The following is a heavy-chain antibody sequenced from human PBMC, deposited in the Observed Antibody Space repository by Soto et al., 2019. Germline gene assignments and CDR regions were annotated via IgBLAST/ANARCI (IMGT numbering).Heavy chain of an antibody. CDR3: VRQGIGDLHGLVDV. V-gene: IGHV4-59*08. D-gene: IGHD3-10*01. CDR2: IYYTGST. CDR1: SGPTSSHN. Sequence: QVQLQQSGPGLVKPSETLSLTCTVSSGPTSSHNWGWIRQPPGRGLEWIGYIYYTGSTSYNPSLKSRVTLSADTSTNHISLTLSSVTAADTAVYYCVRQGIGDLHGLVDVWGQGTTVSVSS. J-gene: IGHJ6*02.